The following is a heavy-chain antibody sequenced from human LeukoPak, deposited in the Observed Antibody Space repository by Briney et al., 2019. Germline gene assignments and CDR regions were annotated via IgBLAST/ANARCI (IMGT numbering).Heavy chain of an antibody. CDR3: ARVLVPVTAMKYNWFDP. J-gene: IGHJ5*02. CDR2: ISAYNGNT. CDR1: GYTFTSYG. D-gene: IGHD2-21*02. V-gene: IGHV1-18*01. Sequence: ASVKVSCKASGYTFTSYGISWVRQAPGQGLEWMGWISAYNGNTNYAQKLQGRVTMTADTSTSTAYMELRSLRSEDTAVYYCARVLVPVTAMKYNWFDPWGQGTLVTVSS.